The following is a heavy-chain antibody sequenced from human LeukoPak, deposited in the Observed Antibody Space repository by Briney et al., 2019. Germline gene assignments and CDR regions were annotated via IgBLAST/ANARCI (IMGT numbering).Heavy chain of an antibody. CDR3: ARTIVVVTAHPFDP. V-gene: IGHV1-24*01. J-gene: IGHJ5*02. Sequence: ASVKVSCKVSGYTLTELSMHWVRQAPGKGLEWMGGFDPEDGETIYAQKFQGRVTMTEDTSTDTAYMELSRLRSDDTAVYYCARTIVVVTAHPFDPWGQGTLVTVSS. CDR2: FDPEDGET. CDR1: GYTLTELS. D-gene: IGHD2-21*02.